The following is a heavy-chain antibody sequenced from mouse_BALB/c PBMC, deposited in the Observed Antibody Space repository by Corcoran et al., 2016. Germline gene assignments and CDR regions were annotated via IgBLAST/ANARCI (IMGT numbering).Heavy chain of an antibody. CDR2: IYPGSGNT. J-gene: IGHJ3*01. V-gene: IGHV1-84*02. CDR3: ARRAYGNYAEGFAY. CDR1: GYTFTDYY. D-gene: IGHD2-1*01. Sequence: QIQLQQSGPELVKPGASVKISCKASGYTFTDYYINWVKQKPGQGLEWIGWIYPGSGNTKYNEKFKGKATLTVDTSSSTAYMQLSSLTSEDTAVYFCARRAYGNYAEGFAYWGQGTLVTVSA.